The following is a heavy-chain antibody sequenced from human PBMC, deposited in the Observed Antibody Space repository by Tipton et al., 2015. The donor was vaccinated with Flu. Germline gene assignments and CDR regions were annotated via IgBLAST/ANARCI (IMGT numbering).Heavy chain of an antibody. Sequence: LRLSCAASGFTFSSYWMSWVRQAPGKGLEWVANIKQDGSEKYYVDSVKGRFTISRDNAKNSLYLQMNSLRAEDTAVYYCARSVSYYYDSSGYYSLYYFDYWGQGTLVTVSS. D-gene: IGHD3-22*01. V-gene: IGHV3-7*01. J-gene: IGHJ4*02. CDR3: ARSVSYYYDSSGYYSLYYFDY. CDR2: IKQDGSEK. CDR1: GFTFSSYW.